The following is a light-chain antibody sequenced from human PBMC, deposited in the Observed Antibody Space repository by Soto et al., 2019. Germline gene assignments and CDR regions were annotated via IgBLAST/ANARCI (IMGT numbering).Light chain of an antibody. V-gene: IGLV2-14*01. Sequence: QSVLTQPASVSGSPGQSITMSCTGTSSDLGSYNYVSWYQHHPGKAPKLILYEVNNRPSGVSTRFSGSKSGNTASLTISGLQAEDEADYYCSSYTSSRKGVFGGGTKLTVL. J-gene: IGLJ3*02. CDR1: SSDLGSYNY. CDR2: EVN. CDR3: SSYTSSRKGV.